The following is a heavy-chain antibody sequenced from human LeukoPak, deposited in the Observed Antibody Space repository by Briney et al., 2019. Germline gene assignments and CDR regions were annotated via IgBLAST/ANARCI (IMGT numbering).Heavy chain of an antibody. CDR2: IYYSGST. Sequence: SETLSLTCTVSGGSISSSSYYWGWIRLPPGKGLEWIGSIYYSGSTYYNPSLKSRVTISVDTSKNQFSLKLSSVTAADTAVYYCARIYCSSTSCNGEGFDPWGQGTLVTVSS. J-gene: IGHJ5*02. CDR3: ARIYCSSTSCNGEGFDP. V-gene: IGHV4-39*01. D-gene: IGHD2-2*01. CDR1: GGSISSSSYY.